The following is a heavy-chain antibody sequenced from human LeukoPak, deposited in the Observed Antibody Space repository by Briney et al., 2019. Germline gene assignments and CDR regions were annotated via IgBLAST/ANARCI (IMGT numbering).Heavy chain of an antibody. CDR1: GYTFTGYY. CDR3: ARDWYSSSWYKKEYYFDY. V-gene: IGHV1-2*02. D-gene: IGHD6-13*01. J-gene: IGHJ4*02. Sequence: ASVKVSCKASGYTFTGYYMHWVRQAPGQGLEWMGWINPNSGGTNYAQKFQGRVTMTRDTSISTAYMELSRLRSDDTAVYCCARDWYSSSWYKKEYYFDYWGQGTLVTVSS. CDR2: INPNSGGT.